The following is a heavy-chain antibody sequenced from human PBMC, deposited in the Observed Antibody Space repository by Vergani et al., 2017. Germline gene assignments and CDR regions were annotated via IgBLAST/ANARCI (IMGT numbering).Heavy chain of an antibody. Sequence: QVQLVQSGAEVKKPGASVKVSCKASGYTFTSYYMHWVRQAPGQGLEWMGIINPSGGSTSYAQKFQGRVTMTRDTSTSTVYVELSSLRSEDTAVYYCARDPMVRGVINAGYFDYWGQGTLVTVSS. D-gene: IGHD3-10*01. V-gene: IGHV1-46*03. J-gene: IGHJ4*02. CDR3: ARDPMVRGVINAGYFDY. CDR1: GYTFTSYY. CDR2: INPSGGST.